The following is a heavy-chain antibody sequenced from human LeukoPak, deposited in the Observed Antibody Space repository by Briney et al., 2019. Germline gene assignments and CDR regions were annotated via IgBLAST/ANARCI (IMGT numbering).Heavy chain of an antibody. CDR3: ARGLGGCSSTSCRYYGMDV. CDR2: INPNSGGT. V-gene: IGHV1-2*02. Sequence: ASVKVSCKASGYTFTGYYMHWVRQAPGQGLEWMGWINPNSGGTNYAQKFQGRVTMTRDTSISTAYMELSRLRSDDTAVYYCARGLGGCSSTSCRYYGMDVWGQGTTVTVSS. J-gene: IGHJ6*02. CDR1: GYTFTGYY. D-gene: IGHD2-2*01.